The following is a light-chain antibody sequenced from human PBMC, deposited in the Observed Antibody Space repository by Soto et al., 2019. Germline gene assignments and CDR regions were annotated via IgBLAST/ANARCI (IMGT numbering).Light chain of an antibody. J-gene: IGLJ3*02. CDR1: SSDIGAYNY. CDR3: SSYTISRIRV. V-gene: IGLV2-14*01. Sequence: QSVLTQPASVSGSPGQSITISCTGSSSDIGAYNYVSWYQQHPGKAPKLMIYDVTNRPSGVSYRFSGSKSGSTASLTISGLQAEDEADYYCSSYTISRIRVFGGGTKLTVL. CDR2: DVT.